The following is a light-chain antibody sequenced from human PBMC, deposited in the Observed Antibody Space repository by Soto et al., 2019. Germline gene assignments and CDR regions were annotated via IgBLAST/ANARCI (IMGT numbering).Light chain of an antibody. CDR1: QNIGSD. CDR3: QQYNTWWT. V-gene: IGKV3-15*01. CDR2: DAS. Sequence: EIVMTQSPPTLSVSPGERATLSCRASQNIGSDLAWYQQKPGQSPRLLIYDASARATGFPARFSGSGSGTEFTLTISSLQSEDSAVCICQQYNTWWTFGQGTKVEIK. J-gene: IGKJ1*01.